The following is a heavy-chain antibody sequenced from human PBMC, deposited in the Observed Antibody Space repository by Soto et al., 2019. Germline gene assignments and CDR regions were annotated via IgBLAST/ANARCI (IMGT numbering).Heavy chain of an antibody. V-gene: IGHV3-9*01. Sequence: EVQLMESGGGLVQPGRSLRLSCAASGFTFDDYDMYWVRQAPGKGLEWVSGISWNSGSIGYADSVKGRFTISRDNAKNSLYLQMNSLRAEDTALYYCAKASGGVVFVIAHWGQGTLVTVSS. CDR3: AKASGGVVFVIAH. CDR1: GFTFDDYD. CDR2: ISWNSGSI. J-gene: IGHJ4*02. D-gene: IGHD3-16*02.